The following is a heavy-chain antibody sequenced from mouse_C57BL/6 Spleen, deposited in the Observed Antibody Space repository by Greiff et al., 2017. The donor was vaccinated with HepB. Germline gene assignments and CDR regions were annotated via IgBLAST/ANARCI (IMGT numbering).Heavy chain of an antibody. D-gene: IGHD1-1*01. CDR2: IYPRSGNT. CDR3: ARSHDYYGSSYDFDY. Sequence: VQLQQSGAELARPGASVKLSCKASGYTFTSYGISWVKQRTGQGLEWIGEIYPRSGNTYYNEKFKGKATLTADKSSSTAYMELRSLTSEDSAVYFCARSHDYYGSSYDFDYWGQGTTLTVSS. CDR1: GYTFTSYG. J-gene: IGHJ2*01. V-gene: IGHV1-81*01.